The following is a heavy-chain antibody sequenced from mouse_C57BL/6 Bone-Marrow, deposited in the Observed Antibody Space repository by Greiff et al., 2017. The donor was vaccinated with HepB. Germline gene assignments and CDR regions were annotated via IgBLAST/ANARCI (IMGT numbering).Heavy chain of an antibody. V-gene: IGHV1-81*01. Sequence: VQRVESGAELARPGASVKLSCKASGYTFTSYGISWVKQRTGQGLEWIGEIYPRSGNTYYNEKFKGKATLTADKSSSTAYMELRSLTSEDSAVYFCARRRAYGYYLWYFDVWGTGTTVTVSS. D-gene: IGHD2-3*01. CDR3: ARRRAYGYYLWYFDV. CDR1: GYTFTSYG. J-gene: IGHJ1*03. CDR2: IYPRSGNT.